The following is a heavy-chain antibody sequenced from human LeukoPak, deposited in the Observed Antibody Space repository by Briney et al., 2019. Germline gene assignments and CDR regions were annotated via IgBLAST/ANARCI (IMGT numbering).Heavy chain of an antibody. CDR2: ISSSSSYI. CDR3: ARSGYSSSWYALDY. CDR1: GFTFSSYS. V-gene: IGHV3-21*01. D-gene: IGHD6-13*01. Sequence: AGGSLRLSCAASGFTFSSYSMNWVRQAPGKGLDWVSSISSSSSYIYYADSVKGRFTISRDNAKNSLYLQMNSLRAEDTAVYYCARSGYSSSWYALDYWGQGTLVTVSS. J-gene: IGHJ4*02.